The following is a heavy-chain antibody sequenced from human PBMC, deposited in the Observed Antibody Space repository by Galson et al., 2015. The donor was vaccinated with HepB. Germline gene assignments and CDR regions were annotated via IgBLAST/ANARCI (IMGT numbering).Heavy chain of an antibody. Sequence: SVKVSCKASGGTFSSYAISWVRQAPGQGLEWMGGIIPIFGTANYAQKFQGRVTITADKSTSTAYMELSSLRSEDTAVYYCAREPRNILDAFDIWGQGTMVTVSS. J-gene: IGHJ3*02. CDR1: GGTFSSYA. CDR3: AREPRNILDAFDI. CDR2: IIPIFGTA. V-gene: IGHV1-69*06.